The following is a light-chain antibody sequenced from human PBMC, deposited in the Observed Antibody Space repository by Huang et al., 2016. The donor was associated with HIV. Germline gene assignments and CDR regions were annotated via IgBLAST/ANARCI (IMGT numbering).Light chain of an antibody. Sequence: DIVMTQSPDSLAVSLGERATINCKSSQSVLYSSNNKNYLAWYQQKPGQPPKLRIYWASTRESGVPDRCSGSGSGTDFTLTISSLQAEDGAVYYCQQYYSTPPTFGQGTKVEIK. CDR3: QQYYSTPPT. V-gene: IGKV4-1*01. CDR1: QSVLYSSNNKNY. J-gene: IGKJ1*01. CDR2: WAS.